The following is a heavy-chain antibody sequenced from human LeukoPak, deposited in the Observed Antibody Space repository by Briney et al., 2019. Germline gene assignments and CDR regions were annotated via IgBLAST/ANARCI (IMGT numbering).Heavy chain of an antibody. CDR3: ARSAVSGPYYMDV. V-gene: IGHV1-2*02. J-gene: IGHJ6*03. CDR2: INPNSGGT. D-gene: IGHD3-10*01. Sequence: APVKVSCKASGYTFTGYYMHWVRQAPGQGLEWMGWINPNSGGTNYAQKFQGRVTMTRDTSISTAYMELSRLRSDDTAVYYCARSAVSGPYYMDVWGKGTTVTVSS. CDR1: GYTFTGYY.